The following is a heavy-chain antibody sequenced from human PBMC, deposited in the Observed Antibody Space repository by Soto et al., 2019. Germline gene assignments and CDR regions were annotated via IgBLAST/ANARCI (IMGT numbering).Heavy chain of an antibody. D-gene: IGHD3-9*01. CDR1: GFTFSSYG. Sequence: PGGSLRLSCAASGFTFSSYGMHWVRQAPGMGLEWVAVISYDGSNKYYADSVKGRFTISRDNSKNTLYLQMNSLRAEDTAVYYCAKLGPTYYDILTGPTSYYYYGMDVWGQGTTVTVSS. V-gene: IGHV3-30*18. CDR3: AKLGPTYYDILTGPTSYYYYGMDV. CDR2: ISYDGSNK. J-gene: IGHJ6*02.